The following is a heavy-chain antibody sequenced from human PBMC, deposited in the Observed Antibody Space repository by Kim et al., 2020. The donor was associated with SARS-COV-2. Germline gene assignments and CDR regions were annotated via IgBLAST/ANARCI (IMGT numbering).Heavy chain of an antibody. Sequence: SETLSLTCTVSGGSISSGGYYWSWIRQHPGKGLEWIGYIYYSGSTYYNPSLKSRVTISVDTSKNQFSLKLSSVTAADTAVYYCARCYYYYYYMDVWGKGTTVTVSS. CDR1: GGSISSGGYY. J-gene: IGHJ6*03. CDR2: IYYSGST. V-gene: IGHV4-31*03. CDR3: ARCYYYYYYMDV.